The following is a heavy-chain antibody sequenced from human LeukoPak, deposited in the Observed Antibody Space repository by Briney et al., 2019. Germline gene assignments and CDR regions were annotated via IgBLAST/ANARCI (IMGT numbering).Heavy chain of an antibody. V-gene: IGHV3-9*01. D-gene: IGHD2-2*01. J-gene: IGHJ6*03. CDR1: GFTFDDYA. CDR3: AKDNCSSTSCYSKYMDV. CDR2: ISWNSGSI. Sequence: GGSLRLSCAASGFTFDDYAMHWVRQAPGKGPEWVSGISWNSGSIGYADSVKGRFTISRDNAKNSLYLQMNSLRAEDTALYYCAKDNCSSTSCYSKYMDVWGKGTTVTVSS.